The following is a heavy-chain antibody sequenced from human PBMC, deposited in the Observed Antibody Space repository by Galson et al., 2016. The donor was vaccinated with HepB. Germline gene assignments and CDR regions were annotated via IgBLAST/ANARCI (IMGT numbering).Heavy chain of an antibody. J-gene: IGHJ5*01. V-gene: IGHV3-23*01. CDR3: LKMIYVQVDSSMAWCDS. CDR2: ISGGGVKT. D-gene: IGHD5-18*01. CDR1: GFTFKDYA. Sequence: SLRLSCAASGFTFKDYAMTWVRQAPGKGLEWVSSISGGGVKTYYADSARGRVSISIDNSKSTLYLQMNSLRPDDTATYYCLKMIYVQVDSSMAWCDSWGRGALVTVSS.